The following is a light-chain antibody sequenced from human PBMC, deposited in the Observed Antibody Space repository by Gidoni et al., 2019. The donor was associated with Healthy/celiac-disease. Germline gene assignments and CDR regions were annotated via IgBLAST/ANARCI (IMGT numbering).Light chain of an antibody. CDR1: QDISHY. CDR3: QQYDNLPPIT. V-gene: IGKV1-33*01. CDR2: DAS. J-gene: IGKJ5*01. Sequence: DIQMTQSPSSLSASVGDRVTITCQASQDISHYLNWYQQKPGKAPKLLIYDASNLETGVPSRCSGSGSGTDFTFTISSLQPEDIATYYCQQYDNLPPITSGQGTRLEIK.